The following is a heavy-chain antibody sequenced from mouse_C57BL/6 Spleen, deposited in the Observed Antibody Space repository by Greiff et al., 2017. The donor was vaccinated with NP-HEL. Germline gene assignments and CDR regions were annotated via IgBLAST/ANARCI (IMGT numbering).Heavy chain of an antibody. Sequence: VQLQQSGAELVKPGASVKLSCTASGFNITDYYMHWVKQRTEKGLEWIGRIDPEDGETKYAPKFQGQATIAADTSSNTAYLQLSSLTSEDTAVYYCARWAITTVVAKAMDYWGQGTSVTVSS. CDR3: ARWAITTVVAKAMDY. CDR1: GFNITDYY. CDR2: IDPEDGET. J-gene: IGHJ4*01. V-gene: IGHV14-2*01. D-gene: IGHD1-1*01.